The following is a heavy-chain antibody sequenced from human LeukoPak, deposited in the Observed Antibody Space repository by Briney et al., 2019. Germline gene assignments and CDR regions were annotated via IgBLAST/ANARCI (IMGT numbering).Heavy chain of an antibody. D-gene: IGHD3-10*01. J-gene: IGHJ4*02. CDR1: GGSISSSSYH. Sequence: SETLSLTCTVSGGSISSSSYHWGWIRQPPGKGLEWIGSIYYSGSTYYNPSLKSRVTISVDTSKNQFSLKLSSVTAADTAVYYCARDHGDGRGSFDYWGQGTLVTVSS. V-gene: IGHV4-39*07. CDR2: IYYSGST. CDR3: ARDHGDGRGSFDY.